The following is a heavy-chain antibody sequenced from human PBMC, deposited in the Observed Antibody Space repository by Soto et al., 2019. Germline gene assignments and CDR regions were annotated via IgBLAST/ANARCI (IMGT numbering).Heavy chain of an antibody. J-gene: IGHJ6*03. D-gene: IGHD3-10*01. Sequence: SETLSLTCAVYGGSFSGYYWSWIRQPPGKGLEWIGEINHSGSTNYNPSLKSRVTISVDTSKNQFSLKLSSVTAADTAVYYCARIRGNSLLITNYYYYMDVWGKGTTVTVSS. CDR2: INHSGST. CDR1: GGSFSGYY. V-gene: IGHV4-34*01. CDR3: ARIRGNSLLITNYYYYMDV.